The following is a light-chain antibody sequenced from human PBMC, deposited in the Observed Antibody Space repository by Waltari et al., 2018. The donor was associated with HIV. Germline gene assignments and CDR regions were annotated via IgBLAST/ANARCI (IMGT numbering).Light chain of an antibody. CDR2: YDK. CDR1: NSNIGTNT. Sequence: QSVLTQPPSASGTPGQGVIISCSGSNSNIGTNTVNWYHQLLGTAPKLLIFYDKHRPSGVPDRFSGSRSDTSASLAISGLQSEDEAHYYCAAWDDNFNVVFGGGTKLTVL. V-gene: IGLV1-44*01. CDR3: AAWDDNFNVV. J-gene: IGLJ3*02.